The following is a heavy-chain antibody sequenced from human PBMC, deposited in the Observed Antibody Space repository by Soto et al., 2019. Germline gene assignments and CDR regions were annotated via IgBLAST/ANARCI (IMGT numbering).Heavy chain of an antibody. J-gene: IGHJ4*02. CDR1: GGSISSGGYY. CDR3: ARSSTSANYFDY. Sequence: QVQLQESGPGLVKPSQTLSLTCTVSGGSISSGGYYWSWIRQHPGKGLEWIGYIYYSGSTYYNPPLKSRVTISVDTSKNQFSLKLSSVTAADTAVYYCARSSTSANYFDYWGQGTLVTASS. CDR2: IYYSGST. D-gene: IGHD2-2*01. V-gene: IGHV4-31*03.